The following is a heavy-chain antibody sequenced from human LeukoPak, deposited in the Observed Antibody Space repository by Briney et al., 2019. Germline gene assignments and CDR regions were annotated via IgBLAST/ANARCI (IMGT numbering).Heavy chain of an antibody. D-gene: IGHD6-19*01. J-gene: IGHJ4*02. CDR3: ARQRRSSGWPNDY. Sequence: GESLKISCKGSGYRFNAYWIAWVRQMPGKGLEWMGIIYPDDSDTRYSPSFQGQVTISADKSVRTAYLQWSSLKASDNAMYYCARQRRSSGWPNDYWGQGTLVTVSS. V-gene: IGHV5-51*01. CDR2: IYPDDSDT. CDR1: GYRFNAYW.